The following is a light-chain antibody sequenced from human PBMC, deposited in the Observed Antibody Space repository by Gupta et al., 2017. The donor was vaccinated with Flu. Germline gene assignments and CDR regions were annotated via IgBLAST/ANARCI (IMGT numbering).Light chain of an antibody. CDR2: WAS. CDR1: QSVLHSCNNKNC. Sequence: DIVMTQSPDSLAVSLGERATINCKSSQSVLHSCNNKNCLAWYQQKPGQPPKLLIYWASTRASGVPDRFSGSGSGTDFTLTISSLQAEDVAVYYCQHYSYAPLFSFGHGTKVDIK. J-gene: IGKJ3*01. V-gene: IGKV4-1*01. CDR3: QHYSYAPLFS.